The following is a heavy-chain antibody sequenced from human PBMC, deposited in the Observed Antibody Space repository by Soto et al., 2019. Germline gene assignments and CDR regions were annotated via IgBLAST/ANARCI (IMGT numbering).Heavy chain of an antibody. J-gene: IGHJ6*02. D-gene: IGHD3-3*02. CDR3: ARDKDRQQLGGNYYYIMDL. CDR1: GGTFRTSA. V-gene: IGHV1-69*12. CDR2: IMPVFPTP. Sequence: QVQLVQSGAEVKKPGSSVKVSCKTSGGTFRTSAISWVRQAPGHGLEWMGGIMPVFPTPDYAQKFQGRVTITADESTSTAYMELSSLGSEDTAVYYCARDKDRQQLGGNYYYIMDLWGQATTVTVSS.